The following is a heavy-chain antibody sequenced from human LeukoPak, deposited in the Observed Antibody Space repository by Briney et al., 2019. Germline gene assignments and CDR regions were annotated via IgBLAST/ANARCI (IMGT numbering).Heavy chain of an antibody. Sequence: PSEILSLTCAVYGGSFSANYRTWIRQSPGKGLEWIGEINHRGSTNYNPSLKSRLTISVDTSKNQFSLKLGSVTAADTAVYYCASSVGSTDYWGQGALVTDSS. J-gene: IGHJ4*02. D-gene: IGHD1-26*01. CDR3: ASSVGSTDY. V-gene: IGHV4-34*01. CDR1: GGSFSANY. CDR2: INHRGST.